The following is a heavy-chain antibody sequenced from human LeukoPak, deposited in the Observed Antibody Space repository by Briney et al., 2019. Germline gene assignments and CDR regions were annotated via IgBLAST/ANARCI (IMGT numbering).Heavy chain of an antibody. CDR1: GYSISSGYY. V-gene: IGHV4-38-2*01. D-gene: IGHD2-2*01. CDR2: IYHSGST. J-gene: IGHJ5*02. Sequence: SETLSLTCAVSGYSISSGYYWGWIRQPPGKGLEWIGSIYHSGSTYYNPSLKSRVTISVDTSKNQFSLKLCSVTAADTAVYYCARAGDCSSTSCYSWFDPWGQGTLVTVSS. CDR3: ARAGDCSSTSCYSWFDP.